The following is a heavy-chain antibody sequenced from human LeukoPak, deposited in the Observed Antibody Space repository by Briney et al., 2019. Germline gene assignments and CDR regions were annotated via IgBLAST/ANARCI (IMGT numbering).Heavy chain of an antibody. J-gene: IGHJ4*02. D-gene: IGHD1-1*01. CDR3: ARDRGTWNDDGFDY. Sequence: SETLSLTCTVSGYSLINDYYWSWIRQPAGKGLEWIGRIYISGSTNYNPSLKSRVTMSVDTSKNQFSLKLSSVTAADTAVYYCARDRGTWNDDGFDYWGQGTLVTVSS. CDR2: IYISGST. V-gene: IGHV4-4*07. CDR1: GYSLINDYY.